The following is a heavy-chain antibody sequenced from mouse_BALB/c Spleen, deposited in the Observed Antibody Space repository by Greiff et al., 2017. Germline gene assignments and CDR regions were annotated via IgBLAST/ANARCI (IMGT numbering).Heavy chain of an antibody. V-gene: IGHV5-6-3*01. CDR2: INSNAGST. Sequence: EVKVVESGGGLVQPGGSLKLSCAASGFTFSSYGMSWVRQTPDKRLELVATINSNAGSTYYPDSVKGRFTISRDNAKNTLYLQMSSLKSDDTAMYYCARDAITTEVAWYFDVWGAGTTVTVSS. CDR1: GFTFSSYG. D-gene: IGHD1-1*01. CDR3: ARDAITTEVAWYFDV. J-gene: IGHJ1*01.